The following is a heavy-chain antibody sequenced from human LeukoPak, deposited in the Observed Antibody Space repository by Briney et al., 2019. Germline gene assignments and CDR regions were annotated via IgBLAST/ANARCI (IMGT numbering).Heavy chain of an antibody. V-gene: IGHV4-34*01. CDR3: ASRAGNDISGYLNN. D-gene: IGHD3-22*01. J-gene: IGHJ4*02. CDR2: INHSGTT. CDR1: GGSIGGYY. Sequence: PSETLSLTCTVYGGSIGGYYWSWIRQSPGKGLEWIGYINHSGTTNYNPSLESRVTISVDTSKNQFSLKLNSVTAADTADYCCASRAGNDISGYLNNWGQGTLVTVSS.